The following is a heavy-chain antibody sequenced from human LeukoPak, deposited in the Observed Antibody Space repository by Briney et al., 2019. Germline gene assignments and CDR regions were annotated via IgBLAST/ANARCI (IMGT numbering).Heavy chain of an antibody. D-gene: IGHD4-23*01. CDR1: GFTFEHYG. J-gene: IGHJ5*02. CDR2: ITWNSAYK. CDR3: AKGSTGGKVDWFDP. V-gene: IGHV3-9*01. Sequence: PGRSLRLSCAASGFTFEHYGMHWVRQVPGKGLEWVSYITWNSAYKGYADSVKGRFAISRDNSRDTVSLYMNSLRVEDTAMYYCAKGSTGGKVDWFDPWGPGTLVTVSS.